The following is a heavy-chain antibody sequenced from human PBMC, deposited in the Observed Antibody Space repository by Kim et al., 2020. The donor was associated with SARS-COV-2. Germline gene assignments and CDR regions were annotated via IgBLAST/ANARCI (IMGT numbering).Heavy chain of an antibody. J-gene: IGHJ5*02. Sequence: SETLSLTCTVSGGSISSSSYYWGWIRQPPGKGLEWIGSIYYSGSTYYNPSLKSRVTISVDTSKNQFSLKLSSVTAADTAVYYCASDVWGYSRNWFDPWGQGTLVTVSS. D-gene: IGHD6-13*01. V-gene: IGHV4-39*01. CDR3: ASDVWGYSRNWFDP. CDR1: GGSISSSSYY. CDR2: IYYSGST.